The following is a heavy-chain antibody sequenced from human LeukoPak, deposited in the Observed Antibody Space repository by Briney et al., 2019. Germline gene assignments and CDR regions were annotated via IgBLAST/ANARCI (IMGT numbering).Heavy chain of an antibody. CDR1: GFTFSSYA. Sequence: GGSLRLSCAASGFTFSSYAMSWVRQAPGKGLEWVSAISGSGGSTYYADSVKGRFTISRDNSKNTLYLQTNSLRAEDTAVYYCAKGRYFDWLLGSDDAFDIWGQGTMVTVSS. J-gene: IGHJ3*02. V-gene: IGHV3-23*01. D-gene: IGHD3-9*01. CDR3: AKGRYFDWLLGSDDAFDI. CDR2: ISGSGGST.